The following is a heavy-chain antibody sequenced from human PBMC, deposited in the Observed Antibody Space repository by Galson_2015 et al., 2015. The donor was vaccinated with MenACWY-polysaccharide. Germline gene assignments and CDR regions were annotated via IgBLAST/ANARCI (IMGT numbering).Heavy chain of an antibody. V-gene: IGHV1-69*11. CDR2: IIPIMGSP. D-gene: IGHD2-2*01. CDR1: GGDFSTRG. Sequence: SVKVSCKASGGDFSTRGFSWLRQAPGQGFEFVGRIIPIMGSPNYAQRFQGRLTISADGSTSTAYMELSSLTSEDTAVYYCARADCSGTTCYFAYWGQGTLVTVSA. CDR3: ARADCSGTTCYFAY. J-gene: IGHJ4*02.